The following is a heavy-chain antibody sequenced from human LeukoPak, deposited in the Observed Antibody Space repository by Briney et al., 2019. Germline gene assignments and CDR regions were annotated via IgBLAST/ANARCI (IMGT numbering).Heavy chain of an antibody. Sequence: SETLSLTCTVSGGSISSYYWSWIRQPPGKGLEWIGYIYTSGSPNYNPSLKSRVTISVDTSKNQFSLRLCSVTAADTAVYYCAGSGYDWFDPWGQGTLVTVSS. CDR3: AGSGYDWFDP. D-gene: IGHD5-12*01. CDR1: GGSISSYY. J-gene: IGHJ5*02. V-gene: IGHV4-4*09. CDR2: IYTSGSP.